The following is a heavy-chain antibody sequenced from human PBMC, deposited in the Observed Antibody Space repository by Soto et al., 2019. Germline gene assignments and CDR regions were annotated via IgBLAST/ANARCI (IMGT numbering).Heavy chain of an antibody. CDR1: GLSLSTSGVG. CDR3: AHRRAYYGFWSGSHYGMDV. J-gene: IGHJ6*02. D-gene: IGHD3-3*01. CDR2: IYWYDDK. V-gene: IGHV2-5*01. Sequence: QITLKDSGPTLVKPTQTLTLTCTFSGLSLSTSGVGVGWIRQPPEQALECMALIYWYDDKRYSPSLKSRLNITKDTAKSQVVLTMTNMEPVETATYYCAHRRAYYGFWSGSHYGMDVWGQGTKVTVSS.